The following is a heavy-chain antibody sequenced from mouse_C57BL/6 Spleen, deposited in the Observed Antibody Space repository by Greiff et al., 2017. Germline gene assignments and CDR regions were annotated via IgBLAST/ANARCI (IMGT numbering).Heavy chain of an antibody. CDR2: IYPRDGST. CDR1: GYTFTDHT. V-gene: IGHV1-78*01. CDR3: ARGLYGSSDYSSMDY. D-gene: IGHD1-1*01. J-gene: IGHJ4*01. Sequence: QVQLKESDAELVKPGASVKISCKVSGYTFTDHTIHWMKQRPEQGLEWIGYIYPRDGSTKYNEKFKGKATLSADKSSGTAYMQLNSLTSEDSAVYFCARGLYGSSDYSSMDYWGQGTSVTVSS.